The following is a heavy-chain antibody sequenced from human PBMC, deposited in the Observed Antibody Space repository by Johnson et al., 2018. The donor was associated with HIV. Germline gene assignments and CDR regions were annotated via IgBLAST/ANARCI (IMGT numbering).Heavy chain of an antibody. CDR3: ARRFFDSSSFDM. V-gene: IGHV3-30*04. D-gene: IGHD3-22*01. CDR1: GFTFSSHP. CDR2: ISYDGRNE. Sequence: QVQLVESGGGVAQPGTSLRLSCAASGFTFSSHPMNWVRQAPGKGLEWVAVISYDGRNEYYGDSVKGRFTISRDNSKNTLFLQMNSLRPDDTAVYFCARRFFDSSSFDMWGQGTMVIVSS. J-gene: IGHJ3*02.